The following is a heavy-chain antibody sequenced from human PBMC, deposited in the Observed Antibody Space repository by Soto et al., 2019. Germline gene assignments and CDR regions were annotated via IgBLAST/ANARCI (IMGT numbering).Heavy chain of an antibody. CDR3: ARGLTTLNRGNWFDP. Sequence: PSETLSLTCTVSGGSISSYYWSWIRQPPGKGLEWIGYIYYSGSTNYNPSLKSRVTISVDTSKNQFSLKLSSVSAADTAIYYCARGLTTLNRGNWFDPWGQGTLVTVSS. J-gene: IGHJ5*02. CDR1: GGSISSYY. CDR2: IYYSGST. V-gene: IGHV4-59*12. D-gene: IGHD1-26*01.